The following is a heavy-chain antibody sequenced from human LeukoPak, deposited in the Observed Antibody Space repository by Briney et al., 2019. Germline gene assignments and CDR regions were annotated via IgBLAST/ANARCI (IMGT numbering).Heavy chain of an antibody. V-gene: IGHV1-46*01. Sequence: ASVKLSCQASGYTFTSYYMHWVRQAPGQGLEWMGIINPSGGNTNYAQKFQGRVTMTRDMSTSTVYMELSSLRSEDTAMYYCARALPHRRLMDTTMEQHWFDPWGQGTLVTVSS. CDR2: INPSGGNT. CDR1: GYTFTSYY. D-gene: IGHD5-18*01. J-gene: IGHJ5*02. CDR3: ARALPHRRLMDTTMEQHWFDP.